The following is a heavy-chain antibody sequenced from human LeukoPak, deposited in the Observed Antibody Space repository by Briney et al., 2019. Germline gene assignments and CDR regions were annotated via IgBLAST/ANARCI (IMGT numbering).Heavy chain of an antibody. CDR3: AKRGVWGDQHLWSDLTYFDY. V-gene: IGHV3-30*18. Sequence: GGSLRLSCAAWGFTFRSYGLQWVRQAPGKGLEWVAILSSDGSNKYYADSVKGRFTISRDNSKNTLCLQMNSLRAEDTAVYYCAKRGVWGDQHLWSDLTYFDYWGQGTLVTVSS. D-gene: IGHD3-10*01. CDR2: LSSDGSNK. J-gene: IGHJ4*02. CDR1: GFTFRSYG.